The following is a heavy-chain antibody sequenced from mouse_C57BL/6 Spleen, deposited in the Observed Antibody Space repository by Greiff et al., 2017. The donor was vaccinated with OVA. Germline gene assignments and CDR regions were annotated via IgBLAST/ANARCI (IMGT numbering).Heavy chain of an antibody. CDR1: GYTFTDYY. CDR3: ARGTHYYGSRFAY. D-gene: IGHD1-1*01. Sequence: VQLQQSGPELVKPGASVKISCKASGYTFTDYYMNWVKQSHGKSLEWIGDINPNNGGTSYNQKFKGKATLTVDKSSSTAYMELRSLTSEDSAVYYCARGTHYYGSRFAYWGQGTLVTVSA. J-gene: IGHJ3*01. CDR2: INPNNGGT. V-gene: IGHV1-26*01.